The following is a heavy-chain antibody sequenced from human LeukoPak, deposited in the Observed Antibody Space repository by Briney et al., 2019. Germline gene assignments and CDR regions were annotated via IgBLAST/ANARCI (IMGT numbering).Heavy chain of an antibody. CDR1: GFTFSSYA. Sequence: GGSLRLSCAASGFTFSSYAMSWVRQAPGKGLEWVSAISGSGGSTYYADSVKGRFTISRDNSKHTLYLQMNSLRAEDTAVYYCAKVTIPSGGAPNVDYYYGMDVWGQGTTVTVSS. D-gene: IGHD1-26*01. J-gene: IGHJ6*02. CDR3: AKVTIPSGGAPNVDYYYGMDV. CDR2: ISGSGGST. V-gene: IGHV3-23*01.